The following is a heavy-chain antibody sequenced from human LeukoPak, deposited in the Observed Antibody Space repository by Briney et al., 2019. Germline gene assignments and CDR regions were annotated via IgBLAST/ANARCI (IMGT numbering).Heavy chain of an antibody. CDR2: ISYDGSNK. CDR1: GFTFSSYG. Sequence: GGSLRLSCAASGFTFSSYGMHWVRQAPGKGLEWVAVISYDGSNKYYADSVKGRFTISRDNSKNTLYLQMNSLRAEDTAVYYCAKEGRHGSGSQYYYYYYGMDVWGQGTTVTVSS. V-gene: IGHV3-30*18. D-gene: IGHD3-10*01. J-gene: IGHJ6*02. CDR3: AKEGRHGSGSQYYYYYYGMDV.